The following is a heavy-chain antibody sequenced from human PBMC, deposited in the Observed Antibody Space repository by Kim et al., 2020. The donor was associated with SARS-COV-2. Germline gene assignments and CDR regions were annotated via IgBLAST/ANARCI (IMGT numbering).Heavy chain of an antibody. CDR1: GGTFSSYA. CDR2: IIPIFGTA. D-gene: IGHD4-4*01. V-gene: IGHV1-69*13. CDR3: AKADYSNSREYYYYYGMDV. J-gene: IGHJ6*02. Sequence: SVKVSCKASGGTFSSYAISWVRQAPGQGLEWMGGIIPIFGTANYAQKFQGRVTTTADESTSTAYMELSSLRSEDTAVYYCAKADYSNSREYYYYYGMDVWGQGTTVTVSS.